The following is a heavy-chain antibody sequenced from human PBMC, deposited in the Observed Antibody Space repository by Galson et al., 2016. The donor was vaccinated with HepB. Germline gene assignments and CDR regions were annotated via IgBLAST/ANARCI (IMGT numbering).Heavy chain of an antibody. Sequence: SLRLSCAASGFTVSNNYMSWVRQAPGKGLEWVSLIYSVGTTSYASSVRGRFTISRDNSKNTLYLQMNSLRAEDTAVYYCGRDVGPWGQRTLVTVSS. D-gene: IGHD1-26*01. CDR3: GRDVGP. CDR2: IYSVGTT. J-gene: IGHJ5*02. CDR1: GFTVSNNY. V-gene: IGHV3-53*01.